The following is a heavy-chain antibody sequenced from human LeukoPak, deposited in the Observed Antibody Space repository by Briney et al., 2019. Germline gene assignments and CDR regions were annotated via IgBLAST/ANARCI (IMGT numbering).Heavy chain of an antibody. CDR1: GYTFTGYY. J-gene: IGHJ6*02. Sequence: SVKVSCKASGYTFTGYYMHWVRQAPGQGLEWMGWINPNSGGTNYAQKLQGRVTMTRDTSISTAYMELSRLRSDDTAVYYCARAMGVIAYYYYGMDVWGQGTTVTVSS. CDR3: ARAMGVIAYYYYGMDV. V-gene: IGHV1-2*02. D-gene: IGHD3-16*02. CDR2: INPNSGGT.